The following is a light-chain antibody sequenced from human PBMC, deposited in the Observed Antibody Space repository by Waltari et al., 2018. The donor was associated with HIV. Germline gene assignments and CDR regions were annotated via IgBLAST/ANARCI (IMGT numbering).Light chain of an antibody. CDR1: SSDGGVYDF. V-gene: IGLV2-11*01. J-gene: IGLJ1*01. Sequence: QSALTQPRSLSGSPGQSVTISCTGSSSDGGVYDFVSWSQQYPGKAPKLIIFNVSKRPSGVPDRFSGSKSGNTASLTISGLQAEDEADYHCCSYAGSYSYVFGTGTQVTVL. CDR2: NVS. CDR3: CSYAGSYSYV.